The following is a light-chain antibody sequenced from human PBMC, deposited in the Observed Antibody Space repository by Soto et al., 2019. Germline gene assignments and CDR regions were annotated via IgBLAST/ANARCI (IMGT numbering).Light chain of an antibody. J-gene: IGKJ5*01. V-gene: IGKV3-11*01. CDR3: QQRSSWPWT. Sequence: KPGQPPQPLIFEVSYRFSGAPGTFSGSGSGTDFTLTITSIEPEDFAVYYCQQRSSWPWTFGQGTRLEIK. CDR2: EVS.